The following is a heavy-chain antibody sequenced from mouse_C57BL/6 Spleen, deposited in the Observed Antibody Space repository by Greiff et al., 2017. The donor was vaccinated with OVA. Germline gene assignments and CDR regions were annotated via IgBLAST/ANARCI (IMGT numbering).Heavy chain of an antibody. V-gene: IGHV1-64*01. D-gene: IGHD4-1*01. J-gene: IGHJ4*01. Sequence: VQLQQPGAELVKPGASVKLSCKASGYTFTSYWMHWVKQRPGQGLEWIGMIHPNSGSTNYNEKFKSKATLTVDKSSSTAYMQLSSLTSEDSAVYYCARDLGRDAMDYWGQGTSVTVSS. CDR2: IHPNSGST. CDR1: GYTFTSYW. CDR3: ARDLGRDAMDY.